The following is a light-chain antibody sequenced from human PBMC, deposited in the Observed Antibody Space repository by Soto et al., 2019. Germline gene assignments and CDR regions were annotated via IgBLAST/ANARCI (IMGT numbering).Light chain of an antibody. V-gene: IGLV2-11*01. CDR3: CSYAGNSAFV. CDR2: DVS. Sequence: QSALTQPRSVSGSPGHSVTISCTGTSSDVGAYNYVSWYQQHPGKAPKVIIYDVSIRPSGVPGRFSGSKSGNTASLTISGLQPEDEADYYCCSYAGNSAFVFGGGTKLTVL. J-gene: IGLJ1*01. CDR1: SSDVGAYNY.